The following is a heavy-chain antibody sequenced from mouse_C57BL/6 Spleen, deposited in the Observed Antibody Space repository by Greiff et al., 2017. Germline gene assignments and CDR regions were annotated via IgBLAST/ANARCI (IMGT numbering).Heavy chain of an antibody. Sequence: VQLKESGAELVKPGASVKLSCTASGFTIKDYYMHWVKQRTEQGLEWIGRIDPEDGETKYAPKFQGKATVTADTSSNTAYLQLSRLASEDAAVYYCDGDDYALAYWGQGTLVTVSA. CDR3: DGDDYALAY. V-gene: IGHV14-2*01. CDR2: IDPEDGET. J-gene: IGHJ3*01. D-gene: IGHD2-4*01. CDR1: GFTIKDYY.